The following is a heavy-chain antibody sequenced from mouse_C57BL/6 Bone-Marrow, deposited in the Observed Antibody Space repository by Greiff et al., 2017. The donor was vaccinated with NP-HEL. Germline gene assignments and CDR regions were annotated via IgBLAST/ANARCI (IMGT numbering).Heavy chain of an antibody. Sequence: EVQRVESGGGLVQSGRSLRLSCATSGFTFSDFYMEWVRQAPGKGLEWIAASRNKANDYTTEYSASVKGRFIVSRDTSQSILYLQMNALRAEDTAIYYCARDAGSHYAMDYWGQGTSVTVSS. CDR2: SRNKANDYTT. J-gene: IGHJ4*01. CDR3: ARDAGSHYAMDY. CDR1: GFTFSDFY. V-gene: IGHV7-1*01. D-gene: IGHD6-1*01.